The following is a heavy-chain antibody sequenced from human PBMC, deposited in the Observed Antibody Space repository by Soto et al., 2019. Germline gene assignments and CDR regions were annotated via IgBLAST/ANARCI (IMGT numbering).Heavy chain of an antibody. Sequence: GASVKVSCKASGGTFSSYAISWVRQAPGQGLEWMGWINPISGSANYAQKFQGRVTMTRDTSISTAYMELSRLRSDDTAVYYCARGIAYYYMDVWGKGTTVTVSS. V-gene: IGHV1-2*02. CDR2: INPISGSA. J-gene: IGHJ6*03. D-gene: IGHD6-13*01. CDR1: GGTFSSYA. CDR3: ARGIAYYYMDV.